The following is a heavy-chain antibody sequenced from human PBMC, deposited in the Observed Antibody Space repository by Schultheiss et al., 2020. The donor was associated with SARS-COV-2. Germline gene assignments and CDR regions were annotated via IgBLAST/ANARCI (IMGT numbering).Heavy chain of an antibody. CDR2: TSYDGTNE. CDR1: GFTFSSYG. Sequence: GGSLRLSCAASGFTFSSYGMHWVRQTPGKGLEWVAVTSYDGTNEYYTDSVKGRFAISRDNSKNTLFLQMDSVRAEDTAIYYCVKDGLIAEVPAPTAYGMDVWGQGTAVTVSS. V-gene: IGHV3-30*18. J-gene: IGHJ6*02. D-gene: IGHD2-2*01. CDR3: VKDGLIAEVPAPTAYGMDV.